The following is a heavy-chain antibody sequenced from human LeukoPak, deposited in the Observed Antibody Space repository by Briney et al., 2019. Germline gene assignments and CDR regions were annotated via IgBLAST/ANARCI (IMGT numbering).Heavy chain of an antibody. V-gene: IGHV1-46*01. CDR2: INPSGGTT. J-gene: IGHJ4*02. CDR3: ARDHRPSFKSSDYDDPCDY. Sequence: ASVKVSCKASGYTFTSYYIHWVRQAPGQGLEWMAIINPSGGTTSYAQKLQGRLTLTPDTSKSTVYMELSSMRSEDTAVYYCARDHRPSFKSSDYDDPCDYWGQGTLVTVSS. D-gene: IGHD3-22*01. CDR1: GYTFTSYY.